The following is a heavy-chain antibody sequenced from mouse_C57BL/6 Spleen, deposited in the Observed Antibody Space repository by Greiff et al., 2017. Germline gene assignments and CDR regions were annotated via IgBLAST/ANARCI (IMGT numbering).Heavy chain of an antibody. CDR3: ATIRKLMPYDY. J-gene: IGHJ2*01. CDR2: IHPNSGST. V-gene: IGHV1-64*01. CDR1: GYTFTSYW. Sequence: QVQLQQPGAELVKPGASVKLSCKASGYTFTSYWMHWVKQRPGQGLEWIGMIHPNSGSTNYNEKFKSKATMTVDKSSSTAYMQLSSLTSEDSAVYYCATIRKLMPYDYWGQGTTLTVSS.